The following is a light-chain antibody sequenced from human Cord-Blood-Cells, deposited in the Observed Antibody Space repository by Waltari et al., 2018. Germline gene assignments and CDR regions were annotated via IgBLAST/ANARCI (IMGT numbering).Light chain of an antibody. CDR3: CSYAGSSTYWV. Sequence: QSALTQPASVSGSPGQSITISCTGTSSDVGSYNLVSWYQPHPGKAPKLIIYGGSKRPSGVSNRFSGSKSGNTASLTIAGLQAEDEADYYCCSYAGSSTYWVFGGGTKLTVL. CDR2: GGS. CDR1: SSDVGSYNL. V-gene: IGLV2-23*01. J-gene: IGLJ3*02.